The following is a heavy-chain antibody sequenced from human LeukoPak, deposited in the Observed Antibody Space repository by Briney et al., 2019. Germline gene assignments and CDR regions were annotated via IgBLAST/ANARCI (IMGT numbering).Heavy chain of an antibody. CDR1: GGSISSYY. V-gene: IGHV4-34*01. Sequence: SETLSLTCTVSGGSISSYYWSWIRQPPGKGLEWIGEINHSGSTNYNPSLKSRVTISVDTSKNQFSLKLSSVTAADTAVYYCARGGSGWVNWFDPWGQGTLVTVSS. CDR2: INHSGST. D-gene: IGHD6-19*01. J-gene: IGHJ5*02. CDR3: ARGGSGWVNWFDP.